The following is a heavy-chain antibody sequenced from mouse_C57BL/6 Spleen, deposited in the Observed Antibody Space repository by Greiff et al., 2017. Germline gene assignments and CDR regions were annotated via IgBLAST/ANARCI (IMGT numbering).Heavy chain of an antibody. CDR3: ARDGYYTDY. Sequence: VQLQQSGPGLVKPSQSLSLTCSVTGYSITSCYYWNWIRQFPGNKLEWMGYISYDGSNNYNPSLKNRSSITRDTAKYQFIRKLNYVTTEDKATYYCARDGYYTDYWGQGTTLTVSS. V-gene: IGHV3-6*01. CDR1: GYSITSCYY. CDR2: ISYDGSN. J-gene: IGHJ2*01. D-gene: IGHD2-3*01.